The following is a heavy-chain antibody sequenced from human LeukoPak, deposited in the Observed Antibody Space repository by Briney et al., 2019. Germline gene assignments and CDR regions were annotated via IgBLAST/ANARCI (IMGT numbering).Heavy chain of an antibody. D-gene: IGHD4-17*01. CDR1: GYTFTSYD. V-gene: IGHV1-8*01. J-gene: IGHJ6*02. Sequence: ASVKVSCKASGYTFTSYDINWVRQATGQGLEWMGWMNPNSGNTGHAQKFQGRVTMTRNTSISTAYMELNSLRAEDTAVYYCAREHYDYGDYGGMDVWGQGTTVTVSS. CDR3: AREHYDYGDYGGMDV. CDR2: MNPNSGNT.